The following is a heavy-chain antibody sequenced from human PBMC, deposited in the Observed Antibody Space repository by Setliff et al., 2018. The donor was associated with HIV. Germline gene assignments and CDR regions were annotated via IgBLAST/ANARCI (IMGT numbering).Heavy chain of an antibody. CDR1: GFNFKTYG. CDR3: TTDLGSGRFSWNNN. D-gene: IGHD1-26*01. V-gene: IGHV3-15*01. Sequence: PGGSLRLSCAASGFNFKTYGMTWVRQAPGKGLEWVARIRNKKNGGTTYYAAPVEGRFTISRDDSKNSLSLQMNSLKTEDTAIYYCTTDLGSGRFSWNNNWGQGTLVTVSS. J-gene: IGHJ4*02. CDR2: IRNKKNGGTT.